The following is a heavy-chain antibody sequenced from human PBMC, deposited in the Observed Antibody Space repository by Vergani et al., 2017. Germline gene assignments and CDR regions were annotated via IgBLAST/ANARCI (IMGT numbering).Heavy chain of an antibody. CDR2: INHSGST. CDR1: GGSFSGYY. Sequence: QVQLQQLGAGLFKPSETLSLTCAVYGGSFSGYYWSWIRQPPGKGLEWIGEINHSGSTNYNPSLKSRVTISVDTSKNQFSLKLSSVTAADTAVYYCARVFNSGSFGYWGQGTLVTVSS. V-gene: IGHV4-34*01. J-gene: IGHJ4*02. D-gene: IGHD1-26*01. CDR3: ARVFNSGSFGY.